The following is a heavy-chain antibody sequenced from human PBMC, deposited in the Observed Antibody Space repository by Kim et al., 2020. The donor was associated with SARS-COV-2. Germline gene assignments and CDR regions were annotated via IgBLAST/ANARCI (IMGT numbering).Heavy chain of an antibody. CDR2: IIPILGIA. D-gene: IGHD5-12*01. Sequence: SVKVSCKASGGTFSSYTISWVRQAPGQGLEWMGRIIPILGIANYAQKFQGRVTITADKSTSTAYMELSSLRSEDTAVYYCARDLPLYSGYALWGYWGQGTLVTVSS. V-gene: IGHV1-69*04. CDR3: ARDLPLYSGYALWGY. J-gene: IGHJ4*02. CDR1: GGTFSSYT.